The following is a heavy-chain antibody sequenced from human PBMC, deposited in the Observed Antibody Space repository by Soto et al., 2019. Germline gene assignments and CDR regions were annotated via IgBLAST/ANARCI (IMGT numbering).Heavy chain of an antibody. D-gene: IGHD1-1*01. J-gene: IGHJ4*02. V-gene: IGHV3-23*01. CDR3: AKDRLLRVAGTPDFDY. CDR2: ISGSGGST. CDR1: GFTFSSYA. Sequence: SGFTFSSYAISWVRQAPGKGLEWVSTISGSGGSTYYAESVKGRFTISRDYSKNTLYLQMNSLRAEDAAVYYCAKDRLLRVAGTPDFDYWGQGALVTVSS.